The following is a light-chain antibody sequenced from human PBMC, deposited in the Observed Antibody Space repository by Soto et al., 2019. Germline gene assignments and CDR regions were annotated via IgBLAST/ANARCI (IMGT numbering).Light chain of an antibody. Sequence: EIVLTQSPGTLSLSPGERATLSCRASQSISGTYLAWYQQKPGQAPRLLIYGASTRATGIPARFSGSGSGTEFTLNISSLQSEDFAVYYCQQYNNWPPSITFGQGTRLEIK. CDR1: QSISGTY. V-gene: IGKV3-15*01. J-gene: IGKJ5*01. CDR3: QQYNNWPPSIT. CDR2: GAS.